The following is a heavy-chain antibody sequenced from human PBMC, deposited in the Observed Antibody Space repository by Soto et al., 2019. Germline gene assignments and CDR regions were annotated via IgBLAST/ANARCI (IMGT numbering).Heavy chain of an antibody. J-gene: IGHJ6*02. D-gene: IGHD6-13*01. CDR2: ISYDGSNK. CDR3: AKAPGYSSSGTQYYYYYYGMDV. Sequence: QVQLVESGGGVVQPGRSLRLSCAASGFTFSSYGMHWVRQAPGKGLEWVAVISYDGSNKYYADSVKGRFTISRDNSKNSRYLQMNSLRAEDTAVYYCAKAPGYSSSGTQYYYYYYGMDVWGQGTTVTVSS. CDR1: GFTFSSYG. V-gene: IGHV3-30*18.